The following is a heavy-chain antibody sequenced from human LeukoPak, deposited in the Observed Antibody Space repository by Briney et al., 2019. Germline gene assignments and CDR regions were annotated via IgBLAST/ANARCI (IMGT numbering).Heavy chain of an antibody. Sequence: GGSLRLSCAASGFTFSSYGMHWVRQAPGKGLEWVAVISYDGSNKYYADSVKGRFTISRDNAKNTLYLQMNSLRAEDTAVYYCASVREYSSSSGFDYWGQGTLVTVSS. D-gene: IGHD6-6*01. CDR3: ASVREYSSSSGFDY. J-gene: IGHJ4*02. CDR2: ISYDGSNK. V-gene: IGHV3-30*03. CDR1: GFTFSSYG.